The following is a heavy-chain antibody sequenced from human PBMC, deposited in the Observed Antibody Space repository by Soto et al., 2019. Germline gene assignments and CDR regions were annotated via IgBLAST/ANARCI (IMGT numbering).Heavy chain of an antibody. CDR1: GGSISSSYW. Sequence: TLSLTCAVSGGSISSSYWWSWVRQPLGKGLEWIGEIYHSGSTNYNPSLKSRVTISVDKSKNQFSLKLSSVTAADTAVYYCARDQGELQYYFDYWGQGTLVTVSS. V-gene: IGHV4-4*02. CDR3: ARDQGELQYYFDY. CDR2: IYHSGST. J-gene: IGHJ4*02. D-gene: IGHD1-26*01.